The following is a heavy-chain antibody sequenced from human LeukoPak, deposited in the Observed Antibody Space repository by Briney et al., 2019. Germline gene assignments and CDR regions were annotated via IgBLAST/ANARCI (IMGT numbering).Heavy chain of an antibody. D-gene: IGHD3-10*01. V-gene: IGHV4-34*01. CDR1: GGSFSGYY. Sequence: SETLSLTCAVYGGSFSGYYWNWIRQPPGKGLEWIGEINHSGSTNCNPSLKSRVTISVDTSKNQFSLKLSSVTAADTAVYYCARHSTTMVRIRYFDLWGRGTLVTVSS. J-gene: IGHJ2*01. CDR2: INHSGST. CDR3: ARHSTTMVRIRYFDL.